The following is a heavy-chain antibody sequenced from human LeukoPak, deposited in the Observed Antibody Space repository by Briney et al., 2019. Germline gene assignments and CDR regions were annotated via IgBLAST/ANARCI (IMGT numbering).Heavy chain of an antibody. V-gene: IGHV3-7*01. J-gene: IGHJ4*02. CDR2: IRPVGSDK. CDR1: GFTFNPFW. Sequence: GGSLRLSCAPSGFTFNPFWMNWVRLAPGRGLEWLANIRPVGSDKYYVDSVRGRFTISRDNGKNLVYLEMNSLRVEDTAVYYCSGRDSSRNPWAYWGQGTLVSVSS. CDR3: SGRDSSRNPWAY. D-gene: IGHD2-2*01.